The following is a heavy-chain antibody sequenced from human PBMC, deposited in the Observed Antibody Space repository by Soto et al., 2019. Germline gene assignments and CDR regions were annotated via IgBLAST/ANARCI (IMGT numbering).Heavy chain of an antibody. J-gene: IGHJ4*02. CDR3: ARASEALLRFAYYFDY. V-gene: IGHV1-69*01. CDR2: IIPIFGTA. Sequence: QVQLVQSGAEVKKPGSSVKVSCKASGGTFSSYAISWVRQAPGQGLEWMGWIIPIFGTANYAQKIPGRVTITADESTSTAYMELSSLRYEDTAVYYCARASEALLRFAYYFDYWGQGTLVTVSS. CDR1: GGTFSSYA. D-gene: IGHD3-3*01.